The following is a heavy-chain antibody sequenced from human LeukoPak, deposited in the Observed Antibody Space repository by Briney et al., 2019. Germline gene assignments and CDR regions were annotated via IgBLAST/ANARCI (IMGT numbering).Heavy chain of an antibody. CDR3: ARDTYCSGGSCYFYYYYGMDV. Sequence: GGSLRLSCAASGFTFSSYGMHRVRQAPGKGLEWVAVIWYDGSNKYYADSVKGRFTISRDNSKNTLYLQMNSLRAEDTAVYYCARDTYCSGGSCYFYYYYGMDVWGQGTTVTVSS. J-gene: IGHJ6*02. CDR2: IWYDGSNK. D-gene: IGHD2-15*01. CDR1: GFTFSSYG. V-gene: IGHV3-33*01.